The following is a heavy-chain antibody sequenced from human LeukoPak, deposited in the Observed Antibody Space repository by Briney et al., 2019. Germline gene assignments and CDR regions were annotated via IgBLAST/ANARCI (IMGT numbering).Heavy chain of an antibody. Sequence: GGSLRLSCAASGFTFSSYVMFWVREAPGKGLEWVSAISGSGGSTYYADSVKGRFTISRDNSKNTLYLQMNSLRAEDTAVYYCAKSPVLLWFGELSYWGQGTLVTVSS. CDR3: AKSPVLLWFGELSY. CDR2: ISGSGGST. D-gene: IGHD3-10*01. CDR1: GFTFSSYV. V-gene: IGHV3-23*01. J-gene: IGHJ4*02.